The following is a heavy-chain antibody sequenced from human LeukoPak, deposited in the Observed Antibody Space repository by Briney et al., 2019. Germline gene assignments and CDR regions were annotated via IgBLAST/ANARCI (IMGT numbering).Heavy chain of an antibody. V-gene: IGHV4-59*01. D-gene: IGHD4-11*01. CDR2: VYSSGST. J-gene: IGHJ4*02. CDR1: GGSISSYY. CDR3: ARSVSGGPPFFDY. Sequence: AETLSLTCTVSGGSISSYYWGWIRQPPGKGLEWIGYVYSSGSTTYNASLKSRVSMSVDTSKNQFSLKLTSVTAADTAVYYCARSVSGGPPFFDYWGQGTLVTVSS.